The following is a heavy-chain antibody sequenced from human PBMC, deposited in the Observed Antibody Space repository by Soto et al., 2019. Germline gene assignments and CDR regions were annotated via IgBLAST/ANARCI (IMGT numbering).Heavy chain of an antibody. CDR1: GYSFTSYW. V-gene: IGHV5-10-1*01. Sequence: PGESLKISCKGSGYSFTSYWISWVRQMPGKGLEWMGRIDPSDSYTNYSPSFQGHVTISADKSISTAYLQWSSLKASDTAMYYCARSNFFTTVTTTDSGMDVRGQGTTVTVSS. CDR2: IDPSDSYT. D-gene: IGHD4-17*01. J-gene: IGHJ6*02. CDR3: ARSNFFTTVTTTDSGMDV.